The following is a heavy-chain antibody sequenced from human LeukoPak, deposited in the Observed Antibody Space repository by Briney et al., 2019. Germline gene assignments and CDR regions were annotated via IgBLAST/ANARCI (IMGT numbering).Heavy chain of an antibody. Sequence: GGSLRLSCEASGFSFSTYGMHWVRQAPGKGLDWVSYISNDGSETNHADSVKGRFIISRDNSKNTVYLQMNSLSAEDAAVYYCVKDDGWVQYANWGQGTLVTVSS. CDR2: ISNDGSET. D-gene: IGHD5-24*01. V-gene: IGHV3-30*02. CDR1: GFSFSTYG. J-gene: IGHJ4*02. CDR3: VKDDGWVQYAN.